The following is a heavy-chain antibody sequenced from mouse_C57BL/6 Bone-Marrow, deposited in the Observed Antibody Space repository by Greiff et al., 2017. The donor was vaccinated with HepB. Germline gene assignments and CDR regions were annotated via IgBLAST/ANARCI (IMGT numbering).Heavy chain of an antibody. CDR1: GYTFTSYW. D-gene: IGHD1-1*01. Sequence: QVQLQQPGAELVKPGASVKLSCKASGYTFTSYWMQWVKQRPGQGLEWIGEIDPSDSYTNYNQKFKGKATLTVDTSSSTAYMQLSSLTSEDSAVYYCARPPGSSPYGYFDVWGTGTTVTVSA. CDR3: ARPPGSSPYGYFDV. CDR2: IDPSDSYT. J-gene: IGHJ1*03. V-gene: IGHV1-50*01.